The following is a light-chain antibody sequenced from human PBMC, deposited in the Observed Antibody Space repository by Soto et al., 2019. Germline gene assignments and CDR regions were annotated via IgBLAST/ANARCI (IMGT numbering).Light chain of an antibody. CDR1: QVISSY. V-gene: IGKV1-9*01. J-gene: IGKJ2*01. CDR3: QQLNSFPPMYT. Sequence: DIQLTQSPSFLSASVGDRVTITCRASQVISSYLAWYQQKSGKAPKLLFYDASTLQSGVPSRFSGSGSGTEFTLTISSLQPEDFATYYCQQLNSFPPMYTFGQGTKLEIK. CDR2: DAS.